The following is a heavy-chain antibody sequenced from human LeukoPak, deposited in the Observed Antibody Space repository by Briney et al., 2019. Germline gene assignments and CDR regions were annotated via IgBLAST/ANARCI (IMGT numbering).Heavy chain of an antibody. Sequence: SVKVYCKASGGTFSSYAISWVRQAPGQGLEWMGGIIPIFGTANYAQKFQGRVTITTDESTSTAYMELSSLRSEDTAVYYCASGGWLPHRFDYWGQGTLVTVSS. CDR2: IIPIFGTA. D-gene: IGHD5-24*01. J-gene: IGHJ4*02. V-gene: IGHV1-69*05. CDR3: ASGGWLPHRFDY. CDR1: GGTFSSYA.